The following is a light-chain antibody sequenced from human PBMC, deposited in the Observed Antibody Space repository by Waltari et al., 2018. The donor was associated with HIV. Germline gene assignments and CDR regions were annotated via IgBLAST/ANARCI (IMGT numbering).Light chain of an antibody. CDR3: QQYYNTPYT. CDR2: WAS. J-gene: IGKJ2*01. CDR1: QSVLYSSNNKNY. Sequence: DIVMTQSPDSLPVSLGERATINCTSSQSVLYSSNNKNYLAWYQQKPGPPPKVLVYWASTREFGVPDRFSGSGSGTDFTLTISSLQAEDVAVYYCQQYYNTPYTFGQGTKLEIK. V-gene: IGKV4-1*01.